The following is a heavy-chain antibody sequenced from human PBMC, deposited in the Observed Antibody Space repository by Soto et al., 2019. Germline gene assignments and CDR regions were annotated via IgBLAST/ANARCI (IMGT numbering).Heavy chain of an antibody. CDR3: ARGGSAALDFLYFDL. CDR2: INAGNGNT. J-gene: IGHJ2*01. CDR1: GYTFTSYA. Sequence: QVQLVQSGAEVKKPGASVKVSCKASGYTFTSYAMHWVHQAPGQRLEWMGWINAGNGNTKYSRKFQGRVTITRNTSASTAYMELSSLRSEDTAVYYCARGGSAALDFLYFDLWGRGTLVTVSS. V-gene: IGHV1-3*01. D-gene: IGHD6-13*01.